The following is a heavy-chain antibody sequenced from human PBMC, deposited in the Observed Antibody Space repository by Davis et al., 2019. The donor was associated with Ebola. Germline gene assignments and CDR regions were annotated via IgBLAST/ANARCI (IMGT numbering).Heavy chain of an antibody. J-gene: IGHJ4*02. CDR1: GGTFSGYI. V-gene: IGHV1-69*04. CDR2: IIPILGIA. D-gene: IGHD1-26*01. Sequence: SVTVSCKASGGTFSGYIIIWFRQPPGQGLEWLGRIIPILGIANYAQKFQGRVTITADKSTSTAYMELSSLRSENTAVYYCAREGLGELLPKNPFDYWGQGTLVTVSS. CDR3: AREGLGELLPKNPFDY.